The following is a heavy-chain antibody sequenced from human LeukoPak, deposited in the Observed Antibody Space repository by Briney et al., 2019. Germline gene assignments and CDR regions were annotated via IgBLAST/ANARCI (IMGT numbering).Heavy chain of an antibody. J-gene: IGHJ4*02. CDR2: IKQDGSEK. D-gene: IGHD5-18*01. V-gene: IGHV3-7*01. CDR1: GFSFSTHW. CDR3: VREGYIYGFHHGDYFDY. Sequence: GGSLRLSCAASGFSFSTHWMSWVRQAPGEGLEWVANIKQDGSEKFYVDSVKGRFTISRDNAQNSLSLQMSSLRVEDTAVYYCVREGYIYGFHHGDYFDYWGQGSLVTVSS.